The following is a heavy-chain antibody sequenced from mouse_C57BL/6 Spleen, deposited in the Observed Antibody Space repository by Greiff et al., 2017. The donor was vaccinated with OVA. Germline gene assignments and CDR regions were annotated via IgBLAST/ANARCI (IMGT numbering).Heavy chain of an antibody. Sequence: EVQLQQSGPELVKPGASVKMSCKASGYTFTDYNMHWVKQSHGKSLEWIGYINPNNGGTSYNQKFKGKATLTVNKSSSTAYMELRSLTSEDSAVYYCARPPMGYYGSSYAMDYWGQGTSVTVSS. CDR3: ARPPMGYYGSSYAMDY. CDR2: INPNNGGT. J-gene: IGHJ4*01. CDR1: GYTFTDYN. V-gene: IGHV1-22*01. D-gene: IGHD1-1*01.